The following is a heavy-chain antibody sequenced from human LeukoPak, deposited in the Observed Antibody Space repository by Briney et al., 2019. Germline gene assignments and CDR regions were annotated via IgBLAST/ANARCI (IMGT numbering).Heavy chain of an antibody. Sequence: GGSLRLSCAASGFTFSSYAMHWVRQAPGKGVEWVAVISYDGSNKYYADSVKGRFTISRDNSKNTLYLQMNSLRAEDTAVYYCARSIVVVISDAFDIWGQGTMVTVSS. CDR1: GFTFSSYA. J-gene: IGHJ3*02. V-gene: IGHV3-30*04. CDR3: ARSIVVVISDAFDI. D-gene: IGHD3-22*01. CDR2: ISYDGSNK.